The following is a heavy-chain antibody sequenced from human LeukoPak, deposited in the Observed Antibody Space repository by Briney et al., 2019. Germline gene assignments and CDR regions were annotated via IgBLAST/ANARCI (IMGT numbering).Heavy chain of an antibody. D-gene: IGHD2-2*01. CDR1: GFTFSSYS. J-gene: IGHJ3*02. CDR3: ARSSTSDAFDI. CDR2: ISSSSSTI. Sequence: GGSLRLSCAASGFTFSSYSMNWVRQAPGKGLEWVSYISSSSSTIYYADTVKGRFTISRDNAKNSLYLQMNSLRAEDTAVYYCARSSTSDAFDIWGQGTMVTVSS. V-gene: IGHV3-48*01.